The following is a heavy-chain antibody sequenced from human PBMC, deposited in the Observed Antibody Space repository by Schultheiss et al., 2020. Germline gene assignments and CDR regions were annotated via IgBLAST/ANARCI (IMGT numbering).Heavy chain of an antibody. CDR3: ARDLAAYYGSGSYYSLGMDV. V-gene: IGHV4-59*01. D-gene: IGHD3-10*01. CDR1: GGSISSYY. CDR2: INHSGST. J-gene: IGHJ6*02. Sequence: SETLSLTCTVSGGSISSYYWSWIRQPPGKGLEWIGEINHSGSTNYNPSLKSRVTISVDTSKNQFSLKLSSVTAADTAVYYCARDLAAYYGSGSYYSLGMDVWGQGTTVTVSS.